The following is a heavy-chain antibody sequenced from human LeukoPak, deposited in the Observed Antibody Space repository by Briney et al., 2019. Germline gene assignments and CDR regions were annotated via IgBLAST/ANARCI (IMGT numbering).Heavy chain of an antibody. V-gene: IGHV3-30*03. J-gene: IGHJ4*02. Sequence: GGSLRLSCAASGFTFSSYGMHWVRQAPGKGLEWVAVISYDGSNKYYADSVKGRFTISRDNSKNTLYLQMNSLRAEDTAVYYCATSEAGYYYDSSGYPAFDYWGQGTLVTVSS. CDR3: ATSEAGYYYDSSGYPAFDY. CDR1: GFTFSSYG. D-gene: IGHD3-22*01. CDR2: ISYDGSNK.